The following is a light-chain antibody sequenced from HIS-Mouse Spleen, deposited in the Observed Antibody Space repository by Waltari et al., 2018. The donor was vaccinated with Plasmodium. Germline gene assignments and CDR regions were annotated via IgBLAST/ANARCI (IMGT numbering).Light chain of an antibody. CDR2: RNN. J-gene: IGLJ3*02. CDR1: SSNIGSNY. Sequence: QSVLTQPPSASGTPGQRVTISCSGSSSNIGSNYVYWYQQLPGTAPQLLIYRNNPLPLGVPDLFACSKSGTSASLAISGLRSEDEADYYCAAWDYSLSGWVFGGGTKLTVL. CDR3: AAWDYSLSGWV. V-gene: IGLV1-47*01.